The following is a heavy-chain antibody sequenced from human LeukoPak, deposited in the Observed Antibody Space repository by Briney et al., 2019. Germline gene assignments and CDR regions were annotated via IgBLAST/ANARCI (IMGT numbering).Heavy chain of an antibody. J-gene: IGHJ4*02. CDR1: GCTFSSYW. CDR3: ARENPWIQLWAPDY. Sequence: PGGSLRLSCAASGCTFSSYWMHWVRQAPGKGLVWVSGINSDGSSTSYADSVKGRFTISGDNAKNTLYLQMNRLRAEDTAVYYCARENPWIQLWAPDYWGQGSLVTASS. D-gene: IGHD5-18*01. CDR2: INSDGSST. V-gene: IGHV3-74*01.